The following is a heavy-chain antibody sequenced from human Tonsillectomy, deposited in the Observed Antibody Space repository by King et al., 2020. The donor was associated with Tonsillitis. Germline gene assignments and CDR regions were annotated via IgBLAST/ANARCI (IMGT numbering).Heavy chain of an antibody. CDR1: GFSLSANGMC. Sequence: QLTLKESGPALVKPTQTLKLACSFSGFSLSANGMCVSWIRQPPGKALEWLALIDWDDDKYYSISLKTRVTISKDTSKNQVVLTMTNMDPVDTGTYYCARTLWGTGGNRVDSWGPGTQVTVSS. D-gene: IGHD2-8*02. CDR3: ARTLWGTGGNRVDS. V-gene: IGHV2-70*01. J-gene: IGHJ4*02. CDR2: IDWDDDK.